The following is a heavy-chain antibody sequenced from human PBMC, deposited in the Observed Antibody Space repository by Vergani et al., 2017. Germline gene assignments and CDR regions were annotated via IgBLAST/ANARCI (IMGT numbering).Heavy chain of an antibody. V-gene: IGHV3-7*01. D-gene: IGHD2-21*02. Sequence: EVQLVESGGGLVQPGGSLRLSCAASGFTFSSYWMSWVRQAPGKGLEWVASMKQDGSEKYYVDSVKGRFTISRDNPKNSLYLQMNSLRAEDTAVYYCARGGLFWVTSDFDYWGQGTLVTVSS. CDR3: ARGGLFWVTSDFDY. J-gene: IGHJ4*02. CDR2: MKQDGSEK. CDR1: GFTFSSYW.